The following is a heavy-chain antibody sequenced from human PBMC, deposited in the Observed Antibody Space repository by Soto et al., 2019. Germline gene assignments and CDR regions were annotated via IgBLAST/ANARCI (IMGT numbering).Heavy chain of an antibody. Sequence: SVKVSCKASGGTFSSYAISWVRQAPGQGLEWMGGIIPIFGTANYAQKFQGRVTITADESTSTAYMELSSLRSEDTAVYYCARDVIAAAGLFDYWGQGTLVTVPS. CDR3: ARDVIAAAGLFDY. CDR2: IIPIFGTA. CDR1: GGTFSSYA. J-gene: IGHJ4*02. D-gene: IGHD6-13*01. V-gene: IGHV1-69*13.